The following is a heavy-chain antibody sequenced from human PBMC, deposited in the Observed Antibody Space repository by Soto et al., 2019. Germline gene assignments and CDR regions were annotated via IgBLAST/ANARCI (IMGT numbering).Heavy chain of an antibody. Sequence: ASVKVSCKASGYTFTSYGISWVRQAPGQGLEWMGWISAYNGNTNYAQKLQGRVTMTTDTSTSTAYMELRSLRSDDTAVYYCARRDYYDILTGRDAFDIWGQGTMVTVSS. CDR2: ISAYNGNT. CDR3: ARRDYYDILTGRDAFDI. J-gene: IGHJ3*02. CDR1: GYTFTSYG. D-gene: IGHD3-9*01. V-gene: IGHV1-18*01.